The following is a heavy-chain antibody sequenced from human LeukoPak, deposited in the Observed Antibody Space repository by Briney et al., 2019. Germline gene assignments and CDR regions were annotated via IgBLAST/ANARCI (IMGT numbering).Heavy chain of an antibody. J-gene: IGHJ4*02. Sequence: SGTLSLTCTVSGGSISSYYWSWIRQPPGKGLEWIGYIYYSGSTNYNPSLKSRVTISVDTSKNQFSLKLSSVTAADTAVYYCARQVSGWFGELLGYWGQGTLVTVSS. V-gene: IGHV4-59*08. CDR2: IYYSGST. CDR1: GGSISSYY. CDR3: ARQVSGWFGELLGY. D-gene: IGHD3-10*01.